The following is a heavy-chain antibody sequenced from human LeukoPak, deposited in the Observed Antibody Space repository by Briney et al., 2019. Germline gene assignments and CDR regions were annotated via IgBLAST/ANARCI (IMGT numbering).Heavy chain of an antibody. J-gene: IGHJ6*03. CDR1: GGSFSGYY. D-gene: IGHD2-21*01. CDR3: ARGGITYCGGDCYSWYYYYYMDV. Sequence: SETLSLTCAVYGGSFSGYYWSWIRQPPGKGLEWIGEINHSGSTNYNPSLKSRVTISVDTSKNQFSLKLSSVTAADTAVYYCARGGITYCGGDCYSWYYYYYMDVWGKGTTVTVSS. CDR2: INHSGST. V-gene: IGHV4-34*01.